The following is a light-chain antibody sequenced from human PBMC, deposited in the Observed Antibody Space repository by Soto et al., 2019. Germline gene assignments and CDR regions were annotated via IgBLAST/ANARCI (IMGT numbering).Light chain of an antibody. V-gene: IGKV1-5*01. Sequence: DIQMTQSPSTLSASVGDRVTIACRASQSIDSWLAWYQQKPGKATKFLIYDASDLESGVPSRFSGSGSGPEFTLTISSLQPDDFATYYCQQYRGKPFTFGQGTKVEIK. CDR2: DAS. J-gene: IGKJ2*01. CDR3: QQYRGKPFT. CDR1: QSIDSW.